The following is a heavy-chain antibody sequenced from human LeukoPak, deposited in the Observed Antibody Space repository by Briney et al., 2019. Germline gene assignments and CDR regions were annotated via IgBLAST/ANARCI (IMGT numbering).Heavy chain of an antibody. V-gene: IGHV4-61*02. Sequence: SETLSLTCTVSGGSFTSGSYYWSWIRQPAGKGLEWIGRLYSSGSTNYNPSLKSRVTISVDTSRNQFSLKLSSVTAADTAVYYCARSYGYSSSWYGSDWFDPWGQGTLVTVSS. J-gene: IGHJ5*02. CDR1: GGSFTSGSYY. CDR2: LYSSGST. CDR3: ARSYGYSSSWYGSDWFDP. D-gene: IGHD6-13*01.